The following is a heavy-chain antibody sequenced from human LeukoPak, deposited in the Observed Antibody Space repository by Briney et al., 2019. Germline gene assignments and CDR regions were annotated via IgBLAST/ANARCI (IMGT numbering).Heavy chain of an antibody. CDR1: GGSFSGYY. Sequence: SETLSLTCAVYGGSFSGYYWSWIRQPPGKGLEWIGEINHSGSTNYNPSLKSRVTISVDTSKNQFSLKLSSVTAADTAVYYCARGGRRYSSSWYPFYFDYWGQGTLVTVSS. V-gene: IGHV4-34*01. D-gene: IGHD6-13*01. CDR3: ARGGRRYSSSWYPFYFDY. CDR2: INHSGST. J-gene: IGHJ4*02.